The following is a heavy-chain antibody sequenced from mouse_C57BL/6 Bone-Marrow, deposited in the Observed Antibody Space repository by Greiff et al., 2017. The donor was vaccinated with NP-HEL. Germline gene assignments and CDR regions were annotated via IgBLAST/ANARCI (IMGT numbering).Heavy chain of an antibody. CDR1: GYTFTSYW. Sequence: VKLMESGAELVKPGASVKLSCKASGYTFTSYWMHWVKQRPGQGLEWIGMIHPNSGSTNYNEKFKSKATLTVDKSSSTAYMQLSSLTSEDSAVYYCARWNTVVVLDWYFDVWGTGTTVTVSS. D-gene: IGHD1-1*01. CDR3: ARWNTVVVLDWYFDV. CDR2: IHPNSGST. V-gene: IGHV1-64*01. J-gene: IGHJ1*03.